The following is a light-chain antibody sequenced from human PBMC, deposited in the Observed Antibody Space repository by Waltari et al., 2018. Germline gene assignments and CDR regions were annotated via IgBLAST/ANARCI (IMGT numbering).Light chain of an antibody. CDR1: HIGSEH. CDR3: QVWASTSDRV. V-gene: IGLV3-21*04. J-gene: IGLJ2*01. Sequence: YVLTQPPSVSVAPGETARITCGGAHIGSEHLHWYQQKPGQAPVVVIYYDSDRPSGIPDRFSGSNSGNAATLTISRVEAGDEADYYCQVWASTSDRVFGGGTKLTVV. CDR2: YDS.